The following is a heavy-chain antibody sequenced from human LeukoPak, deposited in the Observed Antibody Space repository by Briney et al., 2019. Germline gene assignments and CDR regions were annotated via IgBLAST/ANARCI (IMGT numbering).Heavy chain of an antibody. D-gene: IGHD6-25*01. Sequence: GGSLRLSCAASGFTFSSYAMHWVRQAPGKGLEWVAVISYDGSNKYYADSVKGRFTISRDNSKNTLYLQMNSLRAEATAVYYCARVRAVIAAIDYWGQGTLVTVSS. CDR2: ISYDGSNK. V-gene: IGHV3-30*04. CDR3: ARVRAVIAAIDY. J-gene: IGHJ4*02. CDR1: GFTFSSYA.